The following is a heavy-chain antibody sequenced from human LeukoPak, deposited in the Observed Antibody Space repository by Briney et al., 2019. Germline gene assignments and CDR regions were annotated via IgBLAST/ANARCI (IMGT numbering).Heavy chain of an antibody. CDR1: QFTFHNYA. D-gene: IGHD6-13*01. CDR3: ARDLSSWYYFDY. CDR2: ISSSSSYI. J-gene: IGHJ4*02. V-gene: IGHV3-21*01. Sequence: GGSLRLSCVASQFTFHNYAMNWVRQAPGKGLEWVSSISSSSSYIYYADSVKGRFTISRDNAKNSLYLQINSLRAEDTAVYYCARDLSSWYYFDYWGQGTLVTVSS.